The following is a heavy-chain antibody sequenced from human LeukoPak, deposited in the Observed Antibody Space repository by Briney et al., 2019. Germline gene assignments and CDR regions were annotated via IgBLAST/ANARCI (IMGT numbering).Heavy chain of an antibody. CDR2: INPASGAT. D-gene: IGHD6-13*01. V-gene: IGHV1-2*02. CDR1: GYSFLAYH. J-gene: IGHJ5*02. Sequence: ASVKVSCKASGYSFLAYHIHWVRQAPGQGLEWMGWINPASGATVYGQKFQGRVTMTRDTSINTVYMDLSRLTSDDTAVYYCGRDETAATGIGLDPWGQGTLVTVSS. CDR3: GRDETAATGIGLDP.